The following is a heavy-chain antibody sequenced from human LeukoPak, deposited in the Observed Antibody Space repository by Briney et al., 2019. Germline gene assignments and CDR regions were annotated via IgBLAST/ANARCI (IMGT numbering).Heavy chain of an antibody. CDR1: GGSISSSTYY. CDR3: ARDFHRGLRLGELSLLYFDY. D-gene: IGHD3-16*02. J-gene: IGHJ4*02. V-gene: IGHV4-39*07. Sequence: PSETLSLTCTVSGGSISSSTYYWGWIRQPPGKGLEWIGSIYYSGSTYYNPSLKSRVTISVDTSKNQFSLKLSSVTAADPAVYYCARDFHRGLRLGELSLLYFDYWGQGTLVTVSS. CDR2: IYYSGST.